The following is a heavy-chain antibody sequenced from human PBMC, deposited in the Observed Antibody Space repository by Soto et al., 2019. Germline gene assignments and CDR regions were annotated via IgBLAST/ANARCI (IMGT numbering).Heavy chain of an antibody. Sequence: SETLSLTCTVSGGSISSYYWSWIRQPAGKGLEWIGRIYTSGSTNYNPSLKSRVTMSVDTSKNQFSLKLSSVTAADTAAYYCARFHADSSGWYENFDYWGQGTLVTVSS. CDR3: ARFHADSSGWYENFDY. J-gene: IGHJ4*02. D-gene: IGHD6-19*01. CDR1: GGSISSYY. V-gene: IGHV4-4*07. CDR2: IYTSGST.